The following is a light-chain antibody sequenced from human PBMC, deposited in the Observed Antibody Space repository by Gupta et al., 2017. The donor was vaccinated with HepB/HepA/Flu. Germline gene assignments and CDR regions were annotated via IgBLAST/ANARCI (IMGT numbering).Light chain of an antibody. V-gene: IGLV2-14*03. J-gene: IGLJ2*01. CDR2: DVN. CDR1: RSDVGAYNS. Sequence: ASWSGSPGQSITISCIGTRSDVGAYNSISWYQQYPGKAPKLLIFDVNSRPSGVSNRFSGSKSDNTASLNSSGLQLEDEADYYCSFYTNGTALRFGGGTKLTVL. CDR3: SFYTNGTALR.